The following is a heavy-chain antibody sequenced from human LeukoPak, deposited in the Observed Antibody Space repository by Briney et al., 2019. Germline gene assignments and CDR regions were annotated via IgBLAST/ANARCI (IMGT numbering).Heavy chain of an antibody. CDR3: AKVAAVAGFYFDY. V-gene: IGHV3-23*01. CDR2: ISGSGGST. J-gene: IGHJ4*02. CDR1: GFTFSSYG. D-gene: IGHD6-19*01. Sequence: GGSLRLSCAASGFTFSSYGMHWVRQAPGKGLEWVSAISGSGGSTYYADSVKGRFTISRDNSKNTLYLQMNSLRAEDTAVYYCAKVAAVAGFYFDYWGQGTLVTVSS.